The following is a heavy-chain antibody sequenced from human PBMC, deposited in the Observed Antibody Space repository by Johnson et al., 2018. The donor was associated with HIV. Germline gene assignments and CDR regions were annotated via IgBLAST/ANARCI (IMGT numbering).Heavy chain of an antibody. V-gene: IGHV3-20*04. J-gene: IGHJ3*02. CDR3: ARERPRDAFDI. Sequence: MLLVESGGGLVQPGRSLRLSCAASGFTFDDYGMSWVRQAPGKGLEWVSGINWNGGSTGYADSVKGRFTISRDNAKNSLDLQMNSLRAEDTAVYYCARERPRDAFDIWGQGTMVTVSS. CDR2: INWNGGST. CDR1: GFTFDDYG.